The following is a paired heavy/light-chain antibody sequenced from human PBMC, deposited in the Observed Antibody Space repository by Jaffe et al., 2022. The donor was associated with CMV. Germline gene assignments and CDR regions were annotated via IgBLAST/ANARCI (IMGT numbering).Heavy chain of an antibody. CDR3: AKDMRGSYYNYYYYGMDV. CDR1: GFTFDDYA. Sequence: EVQLVESGGGLVQPGRSLRLSCAASGFTFDDYAMHWVRQAPGKGLEWVSGISWNSGSIGYADSVKGRFTISRDNAKNSLYLQMNSLRAEDTALYYCAKDMRGSYYNYYYYGMDVWGQGTTVTVSS. CDR2: ISWNSGSI. J-gene: IGHJ6*02. D-gene: IGHD1-26*01. V-gene: IGHV3-9*01.
Light chain of an antibody. CDR1: QSLLHSNGYNY. J-gene: IGKJ3*01. V-gene: IGKV2-28*01. CDR3: MQALQTPLFT. Sequence: DIVMTQSPLSLPVTPGEPASISCRSSQSLLHSNGYNYLDWYLQKPGQSPQLLIYLGSNRASGVPDRFSGSGSGTDFTLKISRVEAEDVGVYYCMQALQTPLFTFGPGTKVDIK. CDR2: LGS.